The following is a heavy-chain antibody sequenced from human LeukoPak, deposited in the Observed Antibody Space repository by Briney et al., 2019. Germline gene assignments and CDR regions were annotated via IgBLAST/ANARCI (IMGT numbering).Heavy chain of an antibody. CDR3: ARAPSHPTVTTLHFDY. J-gene: IGHJ4*02. V-gene: IGHV6-1*01. CDR1: GDSVSSNGAA. D-gene: IGHD4-11*01. Sequence: SQTLSLTCAISGDSVSSNGAAWNWIRQSPSRGLEWLGRTYYRSKWYNDYAVSVKSRITINPDTSKNQFSLQLNSVTPEDTAVYYCARAPSHPTVTTLHFDYWGQGTLVTVSS. CDR2: TYYRSKWYN.